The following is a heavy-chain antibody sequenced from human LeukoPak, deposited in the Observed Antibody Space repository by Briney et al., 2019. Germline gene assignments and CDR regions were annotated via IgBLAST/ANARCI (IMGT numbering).Heavy chain of an antibody. CDR1: GYTFTGYY. CDR3: ARTIVGATDFNY. CDR2: INPNSGDT. V-gene: IGHV1-2*06. D-gene: IGHD1-26*01. Sequence: ASVKVSCKASGYTFTGYYMHWVRQAPGQWLEWMGRINPNSGDTSYAQKFQGRATMTRDTSSSTAYMELTRLRSDDTAVYYCARTIVGATDFNYWGQGTLVTVSS. J-gene: IGHJ4*02.